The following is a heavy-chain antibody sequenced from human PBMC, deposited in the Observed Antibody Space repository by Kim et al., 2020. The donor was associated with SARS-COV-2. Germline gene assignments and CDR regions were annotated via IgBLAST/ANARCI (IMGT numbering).Heavy chain of an antibody. CDR1: GFTFDDYA. J-gene: IGHJ5*02. D-gene: IGHD6-19*01. CDR3: AKNAVKGIAVAGIAWFDP. Sequence: GGSLRLSCAASGFTFDDYAMHWVRQAPGKGLEWVSGISWNSGSIGYADSVKGRFTISRDNAKNSLYLQMNSLRAEDTALYYCAKNAVKGIAVAGIAWFDPWGQGTLVTVSS. V-gene: IGHV3-9*01. CDR2: ISWNSGSI.